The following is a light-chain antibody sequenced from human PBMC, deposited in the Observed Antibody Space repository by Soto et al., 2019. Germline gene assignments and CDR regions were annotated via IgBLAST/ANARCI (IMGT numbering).Light chain of an antibody. CDR3: LQTYSTPRT. CDR2: ATS. V-gene: IGKV1-39*01. CDR1: QNINKY. Sequence: DIQMTQSPSSLSASVGDRVTITCRASQNINKYLSWYQQKLGKAPKLLIYATSTLQSGVPSRFSGSGSGTDFTLTTSTLQPVDFATYYCLQTYSTPRTFGQGTKVDI. J-gene: IGKJ1*01.